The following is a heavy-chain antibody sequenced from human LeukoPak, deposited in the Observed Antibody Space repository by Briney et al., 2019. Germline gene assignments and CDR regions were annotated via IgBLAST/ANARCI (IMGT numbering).Heavy chain of an antibody. Sequence: GSSVKVSCKASGGTFSSYAISWVRQAPGQGLEWMGGIIPIFGTANYAQKFQGRVTITADESTSTAYMELSSLRSEDTAVYYCARELQGYDAFDIWGQGTMVTVSS. CDR1: GGTFSSYA. CDR2: IIPIFGTA. V-gene: IGHV1-69*01. D-gene: IGHD4-11*01. CDR3: ARELQGYDAFDI. J-gene: IGHJ3*02.